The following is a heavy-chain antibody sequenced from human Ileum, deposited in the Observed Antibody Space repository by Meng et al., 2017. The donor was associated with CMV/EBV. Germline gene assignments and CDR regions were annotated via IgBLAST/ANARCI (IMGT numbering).Heavy chain of an antibody. D-gene: IGHD4-11*01. Sequence: GGSLRLSCAASGFSFNDYWMSWVRQAPGKGLEWVANIKQDGSEKNYVDSVRGRFTISRDNAKNSLYLQMNNLRAEDTAVYYCGRDSRSRYSNSDYWGQGTLVNVSS. CDR3: GRDSRSRYSNSDY. CDR2: IKQDGSEK. CDR1: GFSFNDYW. V-gene: IGHV3-7*01. J-gene: IGHJ4*02.